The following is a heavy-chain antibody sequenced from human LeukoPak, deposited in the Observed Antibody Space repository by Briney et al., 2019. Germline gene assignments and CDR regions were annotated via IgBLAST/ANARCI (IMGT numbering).Heavy chain of an antibody. J-gene: IGHJ4*02. V-gene: IGHV3-30*02. Sequence: GGSLRLSCAASGFTFSSYGMHWVRQAPGKGLEWVAFIRYDGSNKYYADSVKGRFTISRDNSKNTLHLQMNSLRAEDTAVYYCARDQGYSGSRRYWGQGTLVTVSS. CDR3: ARDQGYSGSRRY. D-gene: IGHD1-26*01. CDR1: GFTFSSYG. CDR2: IRYDGSNK.